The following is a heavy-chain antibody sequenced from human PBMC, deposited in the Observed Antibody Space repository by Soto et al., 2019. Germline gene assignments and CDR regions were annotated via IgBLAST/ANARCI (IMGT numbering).Heavy chain of an antibody. CDR2: INPSHSYT. CDR1: GYSFTSYW. CDR3: ARHGHIAAAGTWPPNNWFEP. V-gene: IGHV5-10-1*01. D-gene: IGHD6-13*01. J-gene: IGHJ5*02. Sequence: LGASLKVSCKGSGYSFTSYWISWVLQMPGKGLEWMGRINPSHSYTNGSPSFQGHFTISAEKSISTAYLQWSSLKASDTAMYYCARHGHIAAAGTWPPNNWFEPWVQGALVTV.